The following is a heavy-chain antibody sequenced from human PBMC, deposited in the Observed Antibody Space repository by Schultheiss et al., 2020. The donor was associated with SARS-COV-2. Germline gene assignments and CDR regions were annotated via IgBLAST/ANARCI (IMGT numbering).Heavy chain of an antibody. V-gene: IGHV3-21*01. CDR1: GFTFSSYS. Sequence: GGSLRLSCAASGFTFSSYSMNWVRQAPGKGLEWVSSISSSSSYIYYADSVKGRFTISRDNAKNSLYLQMNSLRAEDTAVYYCARAAYRDYQPLLFPFDYWGQGTLVTVSS. D-gene: IGHD2-21*02. CDR2: ISSSSSYI. J-gene: IGHJ4*02. CDR3: ARAAYRDYQPLLFPFDY.